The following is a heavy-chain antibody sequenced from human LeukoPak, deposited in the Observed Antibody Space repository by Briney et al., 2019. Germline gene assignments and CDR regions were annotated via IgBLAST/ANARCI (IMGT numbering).Heavy chain of an antibody. V-gene: IGHV3-7*03. CDR2: INPDGSEK. Sequence: GGSLRLSCAVSGFTFSSDWMIWVRQAPGKGLEWVANINPDGSEKNYVDSVRGRFTISRDNAKNSLDLQMNSLRAEDTAVYYCARDGYGDFEYFQHWGQGTLVTVSS. CDR3: ARDGYGDFEYFQH. CDR1: GFTFSSDW. D-gene: IGHD4-17*01. J-gene: IGHJ1*01.